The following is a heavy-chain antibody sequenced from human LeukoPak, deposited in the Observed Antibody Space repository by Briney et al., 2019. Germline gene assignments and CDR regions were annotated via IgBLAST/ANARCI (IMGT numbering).Heavy chain of an antibody. V-gene: IGHV4-34*01. J-gene: IGHJ4*02. CDR1: GGSFSGYY. CDR3: ARGKGSGWTFDY. D-gene: IGHD6-19*01. CDR2: INHSGST. Sequence: SETLSLTCALYGGSFSGYYWTWIREPPGKGLEWIGEINHSGSTNYNPSLKSRVTISVDTSKNQFSLKLSSVTAPDTAVYYCARGKGSGWTFDYWGQGTLVTVSS.